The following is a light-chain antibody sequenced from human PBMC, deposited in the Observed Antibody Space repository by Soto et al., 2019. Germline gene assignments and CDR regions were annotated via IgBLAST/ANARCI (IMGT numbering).Light chain of an antibody. V-gene: IGKV1-27*01. CDR3: QKYNSVPHT. CDR1: LPMSNN. Sequence: IKMTQSPCSLSSSIGERVTITCRASLPMSNNLAWYQQKPGKIPKLLIYAASTLQAGVPARFSGSGSGTEFTLTISSLQSEDVAPYYCQKYNSVPHTFGGGTKVDIK. J-gene: IGKJ4*01. CDR2: AAS.